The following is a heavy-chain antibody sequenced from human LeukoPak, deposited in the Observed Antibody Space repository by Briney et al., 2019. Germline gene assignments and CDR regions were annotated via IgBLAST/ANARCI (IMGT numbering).Heavy chain of an antibody. V-gene: IGHV4-34*01. CDR2: INHSGST. J-gene: IGHJ3*02. CDR1: GGSFSGYY. D-gene: IGHD2-15*01. CDR3: ARALDPYCSGGSCYIWDI. Sequence: SETLSLTCAVYGGSFSGYYWSWIRQPPGKGLEWIGEINHSGSTNYNPSLKSRVTISVDTSKNQFSLKLSSVTAADTAVYYCARALDPYCSGGSCYIWDIWGQGTMVTASS.